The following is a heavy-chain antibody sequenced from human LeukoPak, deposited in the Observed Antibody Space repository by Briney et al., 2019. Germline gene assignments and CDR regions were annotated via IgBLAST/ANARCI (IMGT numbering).Heavy chain of an antibody. CDR1: CDSIYNSDYY. J-gene: IGHJ4*02. D-gene: IGHD1-1*01. Sequence: PSDTLSLTCTVSCDSIYNSDYYWGWIRAPPGKGLEWIGSIFYGESSYYNPSLESRVTISIVPSKRQISLNLRFVTTADTAVYYCARFGSRIGTGASYGFESWGQGILVLVSS. CDR2: IFYGESS. V-gene: IGHV4-39*07. CDR3: ARFGSRIGTGASYGFES.